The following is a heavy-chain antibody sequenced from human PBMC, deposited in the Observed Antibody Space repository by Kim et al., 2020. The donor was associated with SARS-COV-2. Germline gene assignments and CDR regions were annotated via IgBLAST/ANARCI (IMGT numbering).Heavy chain of an antibody. CDR1: GGSFSGYY. Sequence: SETLSLTCAVYGGSFSGYYWSWIRKPPGKGLEWIGEINHSGSTNYNPSLKSRVTISVDTSKNQFSLKLSSVTAADTAVYYFARGVGAADHWGQGTLVTVSS. CDR2: INHSGST. V-gene: IGHV4-34*01. CDR3: ARGVGAADH. D-gene: IGHD3-10*01. J-gene: IGHJ4*02.